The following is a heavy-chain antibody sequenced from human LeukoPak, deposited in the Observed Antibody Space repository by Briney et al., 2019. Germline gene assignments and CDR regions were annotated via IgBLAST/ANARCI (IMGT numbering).Heavy chain of an antibody. CDR1: GYTFTSYD. D-gene: IGHD6-19*01. J-gene: IGHJ4*02. Sequence: GASVKVSCKASGYTFTSYDINWVRQATGQGLEWMGWMIPNSGNTGYAQKFQGRVTMTRNTSISTAYMELSSLRSEDTAVYYCARIITDYRSGWYYFDYWGQGILVTVSS. CDR2: MIPNSGNT. V-gene: IGHV1-8*01. CDR3: ARIITDYRSGWYYFDY.